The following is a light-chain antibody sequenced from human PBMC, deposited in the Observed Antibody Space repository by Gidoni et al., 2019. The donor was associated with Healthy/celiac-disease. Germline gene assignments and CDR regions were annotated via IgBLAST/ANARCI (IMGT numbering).Light chain of an antibody. V-gene: IGKV3-11*01. Sequence: EIVLTQSPATLSLSPGERATLSCRASQSVSSDLAWYQQKPCQAPRLLIYDASNRATGIPARFSGSGSGTDFTLTISSLEPEELAVYYCQQRSNWPRLTFGGXTKVEIK. CDR2: DAS. J-gene: IGKJ4*01. CDR1: QSVSSD. CDR3: QQRSNWPRLT.